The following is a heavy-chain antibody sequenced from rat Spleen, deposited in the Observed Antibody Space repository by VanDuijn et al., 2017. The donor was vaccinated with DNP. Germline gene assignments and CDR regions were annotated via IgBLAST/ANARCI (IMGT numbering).Heavy chain of an antibody. Sequence: EVQLVESGGGLVQPGRSLKLSCAASGFTFSDYAMAWVRQAPKKGLEWVATISYDGSRTYYRDSVKGRFTISRDNAKSTLYLQMDSLRSEDTATYYCASLYLGAMDAWGQGTSVTVSS. CDR3: ASLYLGAMDA. CDR1: GFTFSDYA. V-gene: IGHV5-7*01. CDR2: ISYDGSRT. J-gene: IGHJ4*01. D-gene: IGHD2-1*01.